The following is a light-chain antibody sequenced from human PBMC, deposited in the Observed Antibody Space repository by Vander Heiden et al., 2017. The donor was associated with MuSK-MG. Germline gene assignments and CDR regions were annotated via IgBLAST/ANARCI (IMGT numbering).Light chain of an antibody. CDR3: QQNNRSPFT. J-gene: IGKJ2*01. V-gene: IGKV1-5*01. CDR2: DAS. CDR1: QSISSW. Sequence: DIQMTQSPSTLSASVGDRVPITCRASQSISSWLAWYQQKPGKAPKLLIYDASSLESGVPSRFSGSGSATEFTLTISSLQPDDFATYYCQQNNRSPFTFGQGTKVEIK.